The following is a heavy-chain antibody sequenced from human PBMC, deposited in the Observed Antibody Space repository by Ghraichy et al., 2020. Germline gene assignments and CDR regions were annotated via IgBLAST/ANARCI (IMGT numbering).Heavy chain of an antibody. Sequence: GGSLRLSCAASGFTFSDHFMSWIRQAPGKGLEWLSYISSSSSYTNYADSVQGRFTISRDNAKNSLYLQMNSLRAEDTAVYYCASSGEYNSGFFDYWGQGTLVTVSS. CDR3: ASSGEYNSGFFDY. V-gene: IGHV3-11*06. CDR1: GFTFSDHF. CDR2: ISSSSSYT. D-gene: IGHD6-6*01. J-gene: IGHJ4*02.